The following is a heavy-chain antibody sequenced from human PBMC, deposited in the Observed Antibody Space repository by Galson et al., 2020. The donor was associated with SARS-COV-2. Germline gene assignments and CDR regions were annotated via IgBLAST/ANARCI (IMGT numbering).Heavy chain of an antibody. D-gene: IGHD3-10*02. V-gene: IGHV4-59*01. CDR2: IYYSGST. CDR3: ASVRIYFRHYYGLDV. Sequence: KGLEWIGYIYYSGSTTYNPSLKSRVTITIDTSKNQFSLRLSSVTAADTAVYYCASVRIYFRHYYGLDVWGRGTTVTVSS. J-gene: IGHJ6*02.